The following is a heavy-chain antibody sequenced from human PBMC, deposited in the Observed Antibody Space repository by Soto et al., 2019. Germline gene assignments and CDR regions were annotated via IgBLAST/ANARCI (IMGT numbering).Heavy chain of an antibody. CDR2: TNPNSGGT. V-gene: IGHV1-2*04. Sequence: ASVKVSCKASGYTFTGYYMHWVRQAPGQGLEWMGWTNPNSGGTNYAQKFQGWVTMTRDTSISTAYMELSRLRSDDTAVYYCAREGAPEQLHNWFDPWGQGTLVTVSS. CDR3: AREGAPEQLHNWFDP. J-gene: IGHJ5*02. CDR1: GYTFTGYY. D-gene: IGHD6-13*01.